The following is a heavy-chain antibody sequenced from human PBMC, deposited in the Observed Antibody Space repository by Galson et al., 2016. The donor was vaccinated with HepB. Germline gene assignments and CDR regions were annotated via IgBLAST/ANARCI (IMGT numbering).Heavy chain of an antibody. CDR2: ITNDGSTK. D-gene: IGHD5-12*01. V-gene: IGHV3-30*18. CDR1: GFTFSSYG. J-gene: IGHJ4*02. Sequence: SLRLSCAASGFTFSSYGMHWVRQAPGKGLEWVSLITNDGSTKYYADSVKGRFTISRDTSKNMLFLQMNSLRAEDTAVYYCAKVRESGSDYFDYWGQGTLVTVSS. CDR3: AKVRESGSDYFDY.